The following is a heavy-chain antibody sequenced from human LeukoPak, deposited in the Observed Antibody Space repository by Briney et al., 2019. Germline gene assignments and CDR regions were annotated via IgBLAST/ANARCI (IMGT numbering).Heavy chain of an antibody. Sequence: SETLSLTCAVYGGSFSGYYWSWIRQPPGKGLEWIGEINHNGSTNYNPSLKSRVTISVDTSKNQFSLKLSSVTAADTAVYYCARGDQKYYDFWSGYYRSLGYFDYWGQGTLVTVSS. CDR1: GGSFSGYY. CDR3: ARGDQKYYDFWSGYYRSLGYFDY. D-gene: IGHD3-3*01. V-gene: IGHV4-34*01. J-gene: IGHJ4*02. CDR2: INHNGST.